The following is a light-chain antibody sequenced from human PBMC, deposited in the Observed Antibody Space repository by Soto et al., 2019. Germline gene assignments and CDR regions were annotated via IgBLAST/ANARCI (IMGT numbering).Light chain of an antibody. J-gene: IGKJ1*01. Sequence: EIVLTQSPGSLSLSPGERATLSCRASQSVSSTFFAWYQQRPGQAPRLLMDGASSRATGIPERFSGSGSGTDFTLTISRLEPEDFAVYYCQQFDSSVTFGQGTKVESK. CDR2: GAS. V-gene: IGKV3-20*01. CDR3: QQFDSSVT. CDR1: QSVSSTF.